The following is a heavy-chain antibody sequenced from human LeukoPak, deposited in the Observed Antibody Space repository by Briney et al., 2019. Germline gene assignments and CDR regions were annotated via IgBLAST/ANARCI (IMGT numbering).Heavy chain of an antibody. Sequence: GGSLRLSCAASGFTFSSYAMSWVRQAPGKGVEWVSAISGRGGSTYYADSVKGGLTISRDNSKNTLYLQMTSLRAEDTALYYCAKDISVAGTAFDYWGQGTLVTVSS. D-gene: IGHD6-19*01. V-gene: IGHV3-23*01. CDR2: ISGRGGST. CDR3: AKDISVAGTAFDY. J-gene: IGHJ4*02. CDR1: GFTFSSYA.